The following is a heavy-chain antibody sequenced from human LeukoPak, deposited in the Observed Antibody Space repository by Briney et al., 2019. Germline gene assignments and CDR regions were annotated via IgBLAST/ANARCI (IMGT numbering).Heavy chain of an antibody. Sequence: ASVKVSCKVSGYTVTELSMHWVRQAPGQGLEWMGIINPSGGSTSYAQKFQGRVTMTRDTSTSTVYMELSSLRSEDTAVYYCARDPVLCSTSCHGFDPWGQGTLVTVSS. CDR1: GYTVTELS. D-gene: IGHD2-2*01. CDR2: INPSGGST. J-gene: IGHJ5*02. V-gene: IGHV1-46*01. CDR3: ARDPVLCSTSCHGFDP.